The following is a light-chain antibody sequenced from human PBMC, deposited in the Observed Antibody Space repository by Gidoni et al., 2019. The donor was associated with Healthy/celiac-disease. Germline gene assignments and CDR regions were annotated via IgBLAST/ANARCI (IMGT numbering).Light chain of an antibody. CDR3: QSYDSSLSVV. V-gene: IGLV1-40*01. J-gene: IGLJ2*01. CDR1: RSNIGAGYD. CDR2: GNS. Sequence: QSVLTQPPSVSGAPGQRVTISCTGSRSNIGAGYDVHWYQQLPGTAPKLLSYGNSKRPSGVPDRFSGSKSGTSASLAITGLQAEDEADYYCQSYDSSLSVVFGGGTKLTVL.